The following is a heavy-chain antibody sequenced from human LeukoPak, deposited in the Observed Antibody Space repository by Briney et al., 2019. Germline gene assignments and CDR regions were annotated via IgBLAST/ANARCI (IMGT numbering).Heavy chain of an antibody. CDR1: GFTFSSYA. D-gene: IGHD2-2*02. CDR2: ISYDGSNK. J-gene: IGHJ4*02. Sequence: GGSLRLSCAASGFTFSSYAMHWVRQAPGKGLEWVAVISYDGSNKYYADSVKGRFTISRDNSKNTLYLQMNSLRAEDTAVYYCAGAPGYCSSTSCYTGFDYWGQGTLVTVSS. CDR3: AGAPGYCSSTSCYTGFDY. V-gene: IGHV3-30-3*01.